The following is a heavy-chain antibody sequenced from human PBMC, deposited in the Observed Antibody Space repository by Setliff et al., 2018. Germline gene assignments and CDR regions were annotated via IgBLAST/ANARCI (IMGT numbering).Heavy chain of an antibody. CDR2: IYYSGST. Sequence: PSETLSLTCTVSGGSIRSYYWSWIRQPPGKGLEWIGYIYYSGSTNYNPSLKSRVTISVDTSKNQFSLKLSSVTAADTAVYYCAREHGYSYGQTYYYYGMDVWGQGTTVTVSS. CDR3: AREHGYSYGQTYYYYGMDV. D-gene: IGHD5-18*01. CDR1: GGSIRSYY. J-gene: IGHJ6*02. V-gene: IGHV4-59*01.